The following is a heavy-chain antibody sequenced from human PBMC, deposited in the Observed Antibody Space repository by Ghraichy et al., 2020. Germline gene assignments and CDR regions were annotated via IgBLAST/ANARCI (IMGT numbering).Heavy chain of an antibody. J-gene: IGHJ6*02. CDR3: TGEGVATMLTPYYYYGMDV. CDR2: IKSKTDGGTT. V-gene: IGHV3-15*01. Sequence: GGSLRLSCAASGFTFSNAWMSWVRQAPGKGLEWVGRIKSKTDGGTTDYTAPVKGRFTISRDDSKNTLYLQMNSLKTEDTAVYYCTGEGVATMLTPYYYYGMDVWGQGTTVTVSS. D-gene: IGHD5-12*01. CDR1: GFTFSNAW.